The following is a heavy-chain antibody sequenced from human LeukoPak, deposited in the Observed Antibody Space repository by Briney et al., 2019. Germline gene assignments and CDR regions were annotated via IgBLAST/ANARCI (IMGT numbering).Heavy chain of an antibody. CDR3: ARDGGGKAYGDYVGFFDY. V-gene: IGHV3-23*01. J-gene: IGHJ4*02. D-gene: IGHD4-17*01. CDR1: GFTFSSYA. CDR2: ISGSGGST. Sequence: GGSLRLSCAASGFTFSSYAMSWVRQAPGKGLEWVSAISGSGGSTYYADSVKGRFTISRDNSKNTLYLQMNSLRAEDTAVYYCARDGGGKAYGDYVGFFDYWGQGTLVTVSS.